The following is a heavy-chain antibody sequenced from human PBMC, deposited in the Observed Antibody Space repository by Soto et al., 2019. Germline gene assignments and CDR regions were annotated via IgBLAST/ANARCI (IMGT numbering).Heavy chain of an antibody. J-gene: IGHJ4*02. CDR3: ARERSTVDFDY. D-gene: IGHD3-16*01. Sequence: EVQLVESGGSLVNPGGSLRLSCAAYGFTFSSYSMNWVRQAPGKGLEWVSVIHSGTYNIYYADSVRGRFTISRDNAKNSLYLQMNSLRVEDTAVYYCARERSTVDFDYWGQGTLVTVSS. V-gene: IGHV3-21*02. CDR1: GFTFSSYS. CDR2: IHSGTYNI.